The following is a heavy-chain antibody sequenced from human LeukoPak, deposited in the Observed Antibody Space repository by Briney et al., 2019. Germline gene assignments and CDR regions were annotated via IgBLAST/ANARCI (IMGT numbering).Heavy chain of an antibody. CDR2: IFYSGTS. V-gene: IGHV4-39*07. J-gene: IGHJ4*02. CDR1: RVSIDSTNYY. D-gene: IGHD6-19*01. Sequence: SETLSLTCSVSRVSIDSTNYYWAWIRQPPGKGLEWIGTIFYSGTSHSNPSLRSRLTMSVDTSRNQFSMNLRSLTAADTAVYYCARDNGYSSGWYYFDSWGQGTLVTVSS. CDR3: ARDNGYSSGWYYFDS.